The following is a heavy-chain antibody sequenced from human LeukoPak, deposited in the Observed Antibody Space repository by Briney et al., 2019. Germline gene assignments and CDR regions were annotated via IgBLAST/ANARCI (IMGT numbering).Heavy chain of an antibody. V-gene: IGHV4-30-4*01. CDR1: GDSISSGNYY. Sequence: PSETLSLTCTVSGDSISSGNYYWTWIRQPPGKGLEWIGYIYYSGSTFCNPSLKSRVTISVDTSKNEFSLKLSSVTAADTAVYYCAREFWSGSYSDKWGQGTLVTVSS. D-gene: IGHD3-3*01. CDR2: IYYSGST. CDR3: AREFWSGSYSDK. J-gene: IGHJ4*02.